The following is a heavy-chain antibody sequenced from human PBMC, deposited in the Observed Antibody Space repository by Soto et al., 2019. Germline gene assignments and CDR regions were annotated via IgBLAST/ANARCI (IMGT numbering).Heavy chain of an antibody. CDR1: GFTFGSNW. D-gene: IGHD5-12*01. Sequence: AGSLRLSCAASGFTFGSNWMSWVRQAPGKGLEWVANMKRDGSEKYYVDSVKGRFTISRDNAKNTLYLQMNSLRADDTAVYYCASLEWESSGYADYWGQGTQVTVSS. J-gene: IGHJ4*02. CDR3: ASLEWESSGYADY. CDR2: MKRDGSEK. V-gene: IGHV3-7*03.